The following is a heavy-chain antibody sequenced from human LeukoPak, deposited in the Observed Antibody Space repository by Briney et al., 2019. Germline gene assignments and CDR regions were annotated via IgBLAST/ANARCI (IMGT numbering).Heavy chain of an antibody. V-gene: IGHV1-46*01. Sequence: ASVKVSCKASGYTFTSYYMHWVRQAPGEGLEWMGIINPSGGSTSYAQKFQGRVTMTRDMSTSTVYMELRSLRSDDTAVYYCARAQYYYDSSGYYFNFDYWGQGTLVTVSS. CDR1: GYTFTSYY. CDR3: ARAQYYYDSSGYYFNFDY. J-gene: IGHJ4*02. D-gene: IGHD3-22*01. CDR2: INPSGGST.